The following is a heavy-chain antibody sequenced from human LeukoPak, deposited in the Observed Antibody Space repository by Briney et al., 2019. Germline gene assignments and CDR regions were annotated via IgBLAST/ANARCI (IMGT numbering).Heavy chain of an antibody. V-gene: IGHV3-30*03. CDR1: GFTFSSYG. Sequence: QAGGSLRLSCAASGFTFSSYGMHWVRQAPGKGLEWVAVISHDGSNKYYADSVKGRFTISRDNSKNTLYLQMNSLRAEDTAVYYCARGSSMVYYYNYWGQGTLVTVSS. CDR2: ISHDGSNK. J-gene: IGHJ4*02. CDR3: ARGSSMVYYYNY. D-gene: IGHD3-22*01.